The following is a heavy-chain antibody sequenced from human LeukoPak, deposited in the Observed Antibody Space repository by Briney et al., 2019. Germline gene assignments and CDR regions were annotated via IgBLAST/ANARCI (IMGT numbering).Heavy chain of an antibody. CDR2: ISSSSSYI. CDR1: GFTFSSYS. J-gene: IGHJ4*02. D-gene: IGHD3-3*01. CDR3: ARDHRYDFWSGYYTY. Sequence: GGSLRLSCAASGFTFSSYSMNWVRQAPGKGLEWVSSISSSSSYIYYADSVKGRFTISRDNAKNTLYLQMNSLRAEDTAVYYCARDHRYDFWSGYYTYWGQGTLVTVSS. V-gene: IGHV3-21*01.